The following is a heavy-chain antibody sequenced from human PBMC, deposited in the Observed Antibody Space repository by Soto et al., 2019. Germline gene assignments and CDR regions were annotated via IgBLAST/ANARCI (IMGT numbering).Heavy chain of an antibody. CDR2: IYWDDDK. CDR3: AHRPQPEDYGDYVPHCWYFDL. V-gene: IGHV2-5*02. CDR1: GFSLSTSGVG. Sequence: QITLKESGPTLVKPTQTLTLTCTFSGFSLSTSGVGVGWIRQPPGKALEWLALIYWDDDKRYSPSLKSRLTITKDTSKNQVVLTMTNMDPVDTAIYYCAHRPQPEDYGDYVPHCWYFDLWGRGTLVTVSS. J-gene: IGHJ2*01. D-gene: IGHD4-17*01.